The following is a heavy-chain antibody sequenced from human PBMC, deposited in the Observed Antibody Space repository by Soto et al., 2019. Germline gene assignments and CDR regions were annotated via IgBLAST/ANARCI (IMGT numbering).Heavy chain of an antibody. Sequence: PVGSLRLSCAASGFTFSNSWMHWVRQVSGKGLEWVSRINADGTSTSYADSVKGRFTISRDNAKNTLYLHVNSLRAEDTAVYYCVKVLARGVGVPRFYFDSWGQRALVTVSS. CDR3: VKVLARGVGVPRFYFDS. CDR2: INADGTST. CDR1: GFTFSNSW. V-gene: IGHV3-74*01. D-gene: IGHD2-2*01. J-gene: IGHJ4*02.